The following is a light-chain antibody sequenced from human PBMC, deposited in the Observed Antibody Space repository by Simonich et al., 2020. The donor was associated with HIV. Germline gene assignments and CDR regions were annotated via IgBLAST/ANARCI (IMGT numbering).Light chain of an antibody. CDR2: DAS. V-gene: IGKV1-NL1*01. CDR1: QGISNS. J-gene: IGKJ1*01. CDR3: QQYNTYPRT. Sequence: DIQMTQSPSSLSASVGDRVTMTCRASQGISNSLAWYQQKPGKAPKLLVYDASRLESGVPSRFSGSGSGTEFTLTISSLQPDDFATYYCQQYNTYPRTFGQGTKVEI.